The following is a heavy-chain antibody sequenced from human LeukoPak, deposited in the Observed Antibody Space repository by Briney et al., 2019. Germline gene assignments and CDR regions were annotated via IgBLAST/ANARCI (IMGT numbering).Heavy chain of an antibody. CDR3: VAMGYNYFDP. Sequence: KSGGSLRLSCAASGFTFSTYSMNWVRQAPGKGLEWVSYIGSSNSYIDYAGSVRGRFTVSRDNAKNSLYLQMNSLRDEDTAVYYCVAMGYNYFDPWGQGSLVIVSS. CDR2: IGSSNSYI. V-gene: IGHV3-21*01. CDR1: GFTFSTYS. J-gene: IGHJ4*02. D-gene: IGHD5-18*01.